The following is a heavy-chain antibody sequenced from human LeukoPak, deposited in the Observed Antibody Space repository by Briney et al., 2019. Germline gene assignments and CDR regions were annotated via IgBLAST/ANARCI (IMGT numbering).Heavy chain of an antibody. CDR2: ISISVGST. V-gene: IGHV3-23*01. CDR3: AKVNQQLGAVDY. J-gene: IGHJ4*02. D-gene: IGHD6-13*01. CDR1: GFTVSSNY. Sequence: GGSLRLSCAASGFTVSSNYMSWVRQAPGRGLEWVSFISISVGSTYYADSVKGRFSISRNNSRSTLYLQMNSLRAEDTAVYYCAKVNQQLGAVDYWGQGTLVTVSS.